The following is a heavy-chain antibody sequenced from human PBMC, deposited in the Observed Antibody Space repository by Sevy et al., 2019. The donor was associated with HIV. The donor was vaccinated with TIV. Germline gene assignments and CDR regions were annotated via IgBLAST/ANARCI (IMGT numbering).Heavy chain of an antibody. D-gene: IGHD3-22*01. CDR2: ISGSGGST. CDR1: GFTFSSYA. Sequence: GGSLRLSCAASGFTFSSYAMSWVRQAPGKGLEWVSAISGSGGSTYYADSVKGRFTITRDNSKNTLYLQMNSLRAEDTAVYYCAKEYYYDSSGSVGAFDIWGQGTMVTVSS. J-gene: IGHJ3*02. V-gene: IGHV3-23*01. CDR3: AKEYYYDSSGSVGAFDI.